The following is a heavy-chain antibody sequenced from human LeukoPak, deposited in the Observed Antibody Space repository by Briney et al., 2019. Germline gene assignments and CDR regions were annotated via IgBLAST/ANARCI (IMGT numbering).Heavy chain of an antibody. V-gene: IGHV3-21*01. D-gene: IGHD6-13*01. Sequence: GGSLRLSCAASGFTFSSYSMNWVRQAPGKGLEWVTYISSSSSYIYYADSVKGRFTISRDNAKNSLYLQMNSLRAEDTAVYYCARVGIAAAGTSDYWAREPWSPSPQ. CDR1: GFTFSSYS. CDR3: ARVGIAAAGTSDY. J-gene: IGHJ4*02. CDR2: ISSSSSYI.